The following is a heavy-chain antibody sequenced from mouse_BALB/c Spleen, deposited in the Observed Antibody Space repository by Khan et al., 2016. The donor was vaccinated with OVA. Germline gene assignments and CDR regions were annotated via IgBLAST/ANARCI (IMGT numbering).Heavy chain of an antibody. V-gene: IGHV1-20*02. Sequence: VRLQQSGPELVKPGASVKISCKASGYSFTGYFMNWVMQSHGKSLEWIGRINPHIGETFYNQKFVGKATLTVDESSSTAHMELRSLASEDSAVYFCARKSGSDFDYWGQGTTLTVSS. CDR2: INPHIGET. CDR3: ARKSGSDFDY. CDR1: GYSFTGYF. J-gene: IGHJ2*01. D-gene: IGHD1-3*01.